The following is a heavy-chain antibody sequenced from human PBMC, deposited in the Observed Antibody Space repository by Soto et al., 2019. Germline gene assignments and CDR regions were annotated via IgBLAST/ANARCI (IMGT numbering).Heavy chain of an antibody. D-gene: IGHD2-2*01. CDR2: INHSGST. V-gene: IGHV4-34*01. J-gene: IGHJ4*02. CDR1: GGSFSGYY. Sequence: QVQLQQWGAGLLKPSETLSLTCAVYGGSFSGYYWSWIRQPPGKGLEWIGEINHSGSTNYNPSLNSRVTISVDTTKNQFSLKLSSVTAADTAVYYCARVNRVVPAAILDYWGQGTLVTVSS. CDR3: ARVNRVVPAAILDY.